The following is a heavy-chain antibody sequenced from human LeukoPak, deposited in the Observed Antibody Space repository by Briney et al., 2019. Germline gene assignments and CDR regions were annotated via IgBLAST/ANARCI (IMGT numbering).Heavy chain of an antibody. CDR1: GGSFSGYY. V-gene: IGHV4-31*11. CDR2: IYYSGST. CDR3: ARDRITMVRARSFYGMDV. D-gene: IGHD3-10*01. J-gene: IGHJ6*02. Sequence: PSETLSLTCAVYGGSFSGYYWSWIRQHPGKGLEWIGYIYYSGSTYYNPSLKSRVTISVDTSKNQFSLKLSSVTAADTAVYYCARDRITMVRARSFYGMDVWGQGTTVTVSS.